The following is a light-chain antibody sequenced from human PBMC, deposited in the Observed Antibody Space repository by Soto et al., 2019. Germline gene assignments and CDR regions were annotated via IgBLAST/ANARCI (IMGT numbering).Light chain of an antibody. CDR1: SSDIGGYNY. CDR3: SLYTSSSSVI. J-gene: IGLJ2*01. V-gene: IGLV2-14*03. CDR2: DVS. Sequence: QSALTQPASVSGSPGQSITISCIGTSSDIGGYNYVSWYQLHPGKPPKLMIYDVSIRPSGVSNRFSGSKSGNTASLTISGLQSEDETDYYCSLYTSSSSVIFGGGTKVTVL.